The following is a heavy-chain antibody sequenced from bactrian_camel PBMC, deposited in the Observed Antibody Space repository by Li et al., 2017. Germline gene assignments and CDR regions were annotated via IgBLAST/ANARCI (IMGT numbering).Heavy chain of an antibody. CDR3: ATDPYVSYSSAI. D-gene: IGHD2*01. Sequence: HVQLVESGGGSVQAGGSLRLSCTASGFTFDDSEWGWYRETPGNVCELVSTISGDGTTYYADSVKGRFTVSRDNAKNTVYLQMNSLKSEDTALYFCATDPYVSYSSAIWGQGTQVTVS. J-gene: IGHJ4*01. CDR2: ISGDGTT. CDR1: GFTFDDSE. V-gene: IGHV3S63*01.